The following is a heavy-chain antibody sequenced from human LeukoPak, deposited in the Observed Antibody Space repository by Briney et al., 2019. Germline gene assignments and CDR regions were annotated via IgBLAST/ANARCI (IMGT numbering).Heavy chain of an antibody. D-gene: IGHD3-10*01. CDR1: GGSFSGYY. J-gene: IGHJ5*02. CDR3: ARGGYYGSGNDFRFDP. CDR2: IYYSGST. V-gene: IGHV4-59*01. Sequence: SETLSLTCAVYGGSFSGYYWSWIRQPPGKGLEWIGYIYYSGSTSYNPSLKSRVTISVDTSKNQFSLKLSSVTPADTAVYYCARGGYYGSGNDFRFDPWGQGTLVTVSS.